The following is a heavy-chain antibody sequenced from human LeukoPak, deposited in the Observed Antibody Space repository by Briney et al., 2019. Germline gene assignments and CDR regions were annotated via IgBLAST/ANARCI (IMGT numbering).Heavy chain of an antibody. CDR2: ISSSGSTI. J-gene: IGHJ4*02. V-gene: IGHV3-11*01. D-gene: IGHD3-3*01. Sequence: GGSLRLSCAASGFTFSLYYMSWIRQAPGKGLEWLSYISSSGSTIYYSDSVQARFIISRDNARNSLYLQMDSLRPEDTAVYYCARDGGGFDYWGQGTLVTVFS. CDR1: GFTFSLYY. CDR3: ARDGGGFDY.